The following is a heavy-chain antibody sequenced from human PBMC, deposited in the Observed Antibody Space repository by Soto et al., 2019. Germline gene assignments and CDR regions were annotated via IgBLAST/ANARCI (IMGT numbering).Heavy chain of an antibody. Sequence: GESLKISCKGSGYSFTSYWISWVRQMPGKGLEWMGRIDPSDSYTNYSPSFQGHVTISADKSISTAYLQWSSLKASDTAMYYCARLQTNIAVDGNQPPSYYYGMDVWGQGTTVTVSS. CDR2: IDPSDSYT. CDR3: ARLQTNIAVDGNQPPSYYYGMDV. J-gene: IGHJ6*02. CDR1: GYSFTSYW. V-gene: IGHV5-10-1*01. D-gene: IGHD6-19*01.